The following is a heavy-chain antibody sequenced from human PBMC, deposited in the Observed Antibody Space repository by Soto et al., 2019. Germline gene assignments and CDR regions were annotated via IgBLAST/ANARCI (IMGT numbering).Heavy chain of an antibody. D-gene: IGHD3-3*02. CDR3: SRDQHLWSGLDYYVMDV. CDR2: IIPIFGTA. J-gene: IGHJ6*02. Sequence: SVKVSCKASGGTFSSYAISWVRQAPGQGLEWMGGIIPIFGTANYAQKFQGRVTITADESTSTAYMELSSLRSEDTAVYYCSRDQHLWSGLDYYVMDVWGQGTTVTVSS. CDR1: GGTFSSYA. V-gene: IGHV1-69*13.